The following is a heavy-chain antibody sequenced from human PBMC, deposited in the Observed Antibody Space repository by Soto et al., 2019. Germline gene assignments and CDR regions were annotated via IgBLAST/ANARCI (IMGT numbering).Heavy chain of an antibody. V-gene: IGHV3-48*01. D-gene: IGHD2-15*01. CDR3: ARDGLPYYYYYYMDV. CDR1: GFTFSSYS. CDR2: ISSSSSTI. J-gene: IGHJ6*03. Sequence: GGSLRLSCAASGFTFSSYSMNWVRQAPGKGLEWVSYISSSSSTIYYADSVKGRFTISRDNAKNSLYLQMNSLRAEDTAVYYCARDGLPYYYYYYMDVWGKGTTVTVSS.